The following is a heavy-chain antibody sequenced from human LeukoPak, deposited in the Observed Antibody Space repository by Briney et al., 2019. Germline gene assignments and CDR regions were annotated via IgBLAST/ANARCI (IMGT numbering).Heavy chain of an antibody. CDR2: IEDTGNT. V-gene: IGHV4-59*01. Sequence: PSETLSLTCTVSGGSISEWYWSWIRQPPGERLEWMGYIEDTGNTAYNPSLESRVAISLDMSKTQFYLTLTSMTAADAAVYYCARGVPDYNVEIWGQGTMVTVSS. CDR3: ARGVPDYNVEI. J-gene: IGHJ3*02. CDR1: GGSISEWY. D-gene: IGHD3-10*01.